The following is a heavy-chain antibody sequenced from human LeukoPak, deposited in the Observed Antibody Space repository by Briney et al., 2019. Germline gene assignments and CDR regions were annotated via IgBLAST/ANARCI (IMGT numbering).Heavy chain of an antibody. J-gene: IGHJ3*01. CDR3: ARPAERGYSYGLDF. CDR1: GGSISSYY. CDR2: IYYSGTT. Sequence: PSETLSLTCTVSGGSISSYYWSWIRQPPGKGLEWIGYIYYSGTTKSNPSLKSRVTISVDTSKNQFSLKLSSVTAADTAVYYCARPAERGYSYGLDFWGQGTMVTVSS. D-gene: IGHD5-18*01. V-gene: IGHV4-59*01.